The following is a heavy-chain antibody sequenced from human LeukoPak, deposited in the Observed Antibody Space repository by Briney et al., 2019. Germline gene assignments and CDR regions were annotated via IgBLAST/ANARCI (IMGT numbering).Heavy chain of an antibody. CDR1: GYTFTGYY. V-gene: IGHV1-2*02. CDR2: INPNSGGT. D-gene: IGHD2-2*01. Sequence: EASVKVSCKASGYTFTGYYMHWVRQAPGQGLEWMGWINPNSGGTNYAQKFQGRVTMTRDTSISTAYMELGRLRSDDTAVYYCARSWGYCSSTSCYWSYYFDYWGQGTLVTVSS. J-gene: IGHJ4*02. CDR3: ARSWGYCSSTSCYWSYYFDY.